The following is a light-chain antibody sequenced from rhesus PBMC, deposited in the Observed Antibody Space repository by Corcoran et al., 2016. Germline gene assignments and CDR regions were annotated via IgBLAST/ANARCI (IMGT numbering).Light chain of an antibody. CDR2: EVS. Sequence: QAALTQPHSVSGSPGQSVTISCTGTSSDIGGYNYVSWYQQHPDTAPKLMIYEVSKRPSGVSDRFSGSKSGNTASLTISGLQAEDEANYYCCSYAGSNTFDVFGSGTKLTVL. CDR3: CSYAGSNTFDV. V-gene: IGLV2-32*02. CDR1: SSDIGGYNY. J-gene: IGLJ6*01.